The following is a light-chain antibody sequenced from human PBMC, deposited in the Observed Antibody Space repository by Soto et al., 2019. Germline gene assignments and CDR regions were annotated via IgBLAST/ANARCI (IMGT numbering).Light chain of an antibody. CDR1: QGITNY. V-gene: IGKV1-33*01. CDR2: DAS. Sequence: DIQMTQSPSSLSASVGDRVTITCQASQGITNYLNWYQQKPGEAPKLLIYDASSLETGVPSRFSGSGSGTDFTFTISSLRPEDIATYYCQQYDNLPLTFGGGTKVEIQ. J-gene: IGKJ4*01. CDR3: QQYDNLPLT.